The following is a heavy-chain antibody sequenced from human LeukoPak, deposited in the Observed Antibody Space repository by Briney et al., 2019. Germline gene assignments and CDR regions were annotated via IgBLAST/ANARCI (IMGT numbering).Heavy chain of an antibody. CDR3: VKDLMRDRWFGES. CDR2: ISHDGSNK. J-gene: IGHJ5*02. V-gene: IGHV3-30*18. D-gene: IGHD3-10*01. CDR1: GFTLSNAW. Sequence: GGSLRLSCAASGFTLSNAWMNWVRQAPGKGLEWVAAISHDGSNKYSADSVKGRFTISRDNFKNTLYLQMNSLRLEDTAIYYCVKDLMRDRWFGESWGQGTLVTVSS.